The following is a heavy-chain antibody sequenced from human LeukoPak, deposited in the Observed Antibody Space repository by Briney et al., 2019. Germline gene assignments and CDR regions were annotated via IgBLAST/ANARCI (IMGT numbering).Heavy chain of an antibody. J-gene: IGHJ4*02. CDR2: INHSGST. CDR3: AQTLEVSTITVHY. Sequence: SETLSLTCAVYGGSFSGYYWSWIRQPPGKGLEWIGEINHSGSTNYNPSLKSRVTISVDTSKNQFSLKLSSVTAADTAVYFCAQTLEVSTITVHYWGQGALVTVSS. CDR1: GGSFSGYY. D-gene: IGHD2-8*02. V-gene: IGHV4-34*01.